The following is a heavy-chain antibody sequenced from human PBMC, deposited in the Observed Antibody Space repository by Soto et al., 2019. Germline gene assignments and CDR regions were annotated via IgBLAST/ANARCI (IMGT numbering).Heavy chain of an antibody. CDR2: MNPNSGNT. J-gene: IGHJ4*02. V-gene: IGHV1-18*01. D-gene: IGHD6-13*01. Sequence: ASVKVSCKASGYTFTSYDINWVRQATGQGLEWMGWMNPNSGNTNYAQKLQGRVTMTTDTSTSTAYMELRSLRSDDTAVYYCARDRVAAAGPSDYWGRGTLVTVSS. CDR1: GYTFTSYD. CDR3: ARDRVAAAGPSDY.